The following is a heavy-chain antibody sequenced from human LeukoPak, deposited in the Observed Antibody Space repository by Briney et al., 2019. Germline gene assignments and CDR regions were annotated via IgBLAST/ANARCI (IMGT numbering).Heavy chain of an antibody. CDR3: ARDRWSGHHGYYYYYYMDV. D-gene: IGHD3-3*01. V-gene: IGHV1-69*06. Sequence: ASVKVSCKASGGTFSSYAISWVRQAPGQGLEWMGGIIPIFGTASYAQKFQGRVTITADKSTSTAYMELSSLRSEDTAVYYCARDRWSGHHGYYYYYYMDVWGKGTTVTVSS. CDR1: GGTFSSYA. J-gene: IGHJ6*03. CDR2: IIPIFGTA.